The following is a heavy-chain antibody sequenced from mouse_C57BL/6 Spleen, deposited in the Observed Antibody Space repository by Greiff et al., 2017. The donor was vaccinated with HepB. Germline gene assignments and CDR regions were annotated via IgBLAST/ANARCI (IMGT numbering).Heavy chain of an antibody. J-gene: IGHJ2*01. CDR2: ISSGGDYI. V-gene: IGHV5-9-1*02. Sequence: EVQLQQSGEGLVKPGGSLKLSCAASGFTFSSYAMSWVRQTPEKRLEWVAYISSGGDYIYYADTVKGRFTISRDNARNTLYLQMSSLKSEDTAMYYCTRAGLLRGYFDYWGQGTTLTVSS. CDR1: GFTFSSYA. CDR3: TRAGLLRGYFDY. D-gene: IGHD2-3*01.